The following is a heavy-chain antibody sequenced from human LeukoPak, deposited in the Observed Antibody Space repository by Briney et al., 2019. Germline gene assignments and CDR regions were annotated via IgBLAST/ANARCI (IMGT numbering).Heavy chain of an antibody. CDR1: GFTFSSYW. V-gene: IGHV3-74*01. CDR2: INSDGSST. J-gene: IGHJ4*02. CDR3: AREYSSSWYHYFDY. Sequence: GGSLRLSCAASGFTFSSYWMHWVRQAPGKGLVWVSRINSDGSSTSYADSVKGRFTISRDNAKNTLYLQVNSLRAEDTAVYYCAREYSSSWYHYFDYWGQGTLVTVSS. D-gene: IGHD6-13*01.